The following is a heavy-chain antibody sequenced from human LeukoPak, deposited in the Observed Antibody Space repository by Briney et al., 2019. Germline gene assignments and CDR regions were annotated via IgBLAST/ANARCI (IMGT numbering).Heavy chain of an antibody. CDR3: ARRRPYQFNFDY. V-gene: IGHV4-34*01. D-gene: IGHD2-2*01. Sequence: SETLSLTCAVYGGSFSGYYWSWIRQPPGKGLERIGEINHSGSTNYNPSLKSRVTISVDTSKNQFSLKLSSVTAADTAVYYCARRRPYQFNFDYWGQGTLVTVSS. J-gene: IGHJ4*02. CDR2: INHSGST. CDR1: GGSFSGYY.